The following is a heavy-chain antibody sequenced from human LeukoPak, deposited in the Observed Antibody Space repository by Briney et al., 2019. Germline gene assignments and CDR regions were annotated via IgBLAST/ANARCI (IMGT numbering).Heavy chain of an antibody. Sequence: SQTLSFTCIFSGVSMSRVAFYWSWIRQHPGKGLEWIGNIYYSGSTYYNPSLKSRVTISVDRSKNQFSLKLTSVTAADTAVYYCARAFPFDDYGDPDAFDIWGQGTMVTVSS. CDR3: ARAFPFDDYGDPDAFDI. D-gene: IGHD4-17*01. CDR1: GVSMSRVAFY. V-gene: IGHV4-30-4*08. J-gene: IGHJ3*02. CDR2: IYYSGST.